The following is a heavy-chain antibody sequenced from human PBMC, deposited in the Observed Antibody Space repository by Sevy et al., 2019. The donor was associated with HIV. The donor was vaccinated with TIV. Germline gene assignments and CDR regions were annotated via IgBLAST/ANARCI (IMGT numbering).Heavy chain of an antibody. J-gene: IGHJ6*02. CDR3: ARVREWFGEFAGGDV. D-gene: IGHD3-10*01. CDR1: GFIVSNNH. Sequence: GGSLRLSCAASGFIVSNNHMTWVRQAPGKGLECVSVIYSGVTAYYADSVKGRFTISRDKAKNILYLQMNSLRAEDTAVYDCARVREWFGEFAGGDVWGQGTTVTVSS. CDR2: IYSGVTA. V-gene: IGHV3-53*01.